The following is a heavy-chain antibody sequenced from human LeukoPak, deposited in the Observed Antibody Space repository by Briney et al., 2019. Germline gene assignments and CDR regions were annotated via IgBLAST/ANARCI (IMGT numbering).Heavy chain of an antibody. CDR2: IYYSGST. CDR1: GGSISSYY. D-gene: IGHD2-2*01. V-gene: IGHV4-59*08. Sequence: SETLSLTCTVSGGSISSYYWSWIRQPPGKGLEWIGYIYYSGSTNYNPSLKSRVTISVDTSKNQFSLKLSSVTAADTAVYYCARSKAHLSTTWYGSWFDPWGQGTLVTVSS. J-gene: IGHJ5*02. CDR3: ARSKAHLSTTWYGSWFDP.